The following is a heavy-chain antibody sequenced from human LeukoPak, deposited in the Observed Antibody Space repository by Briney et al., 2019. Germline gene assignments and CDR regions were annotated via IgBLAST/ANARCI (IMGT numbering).Heavy chain of an antibody. CDR2: INTNSGVT. J-gene: IGHJ4*02. CDR1: GYIFTSYY. Sequence: ASVTVSCKASGYIFTSYYLYWVRQVPGQGLEWMGWINTNSGVTNYAQKFQGRVTMTSDTSISTAYMDLRRLRSDDTAVYYCARDPGANYFAYWGQGALVTVSS. CDR3: ARDPGANYFAY. V-gene: IGHV1-2*02.